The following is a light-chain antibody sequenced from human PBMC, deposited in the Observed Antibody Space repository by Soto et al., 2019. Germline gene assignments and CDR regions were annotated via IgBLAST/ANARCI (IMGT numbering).Light chain of an antibody. V-gene: IGLV2-14*01. Sequence: QSVLTQPASVSGSPGESITISCTGTSSDIGAYNYVSWYQQHPGKAPKLLIYEVTNRPSGVSDRFSGSKSGNTASLTISGLQAEDEDNYYCKSYTTLRNRGFGNGNKVTGL. J-gene: IGLJ1*01. CDR2: EVT. CDR3: KSYTTLRNRG. CDR1: SSDIGAYNY.